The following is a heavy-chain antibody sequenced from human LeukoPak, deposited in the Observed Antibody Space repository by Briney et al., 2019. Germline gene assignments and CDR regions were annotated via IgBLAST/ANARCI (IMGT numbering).Heavy chain of an antibody. CDR2: INGRGDDK. Sequence: GGSLRLSCEVSGFTFSSHGMAWVRQDPGKALDWVSGINGRGDDKYYAVSVKGRFTVSRDNSRNTLYLHMSVLRAEDTAVYYCSKGAPVGGTRHFDYWGQGTLVTVSS. D-gene: IGHD1-26*01. J-gene: IGHJ4*02. CDR3: SKGAPVGGTRHFDY. CDR1: GFTFSSHG. V-gene: IGHV3-23*01.